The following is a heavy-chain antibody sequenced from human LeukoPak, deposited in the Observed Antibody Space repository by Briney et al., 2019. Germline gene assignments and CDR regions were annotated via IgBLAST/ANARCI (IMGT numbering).Heavy chain of an antibody. J-gene: IGHJ4*02. D-gene: IGHD5-18*01. V-gene: IGHV3-11*04. CDR3: ARQADTAMLIWSFTDY. Sequence: TGGSLRLCCAASGFTFSDNYMTWVRQAPGKGLEWLSYISGNGGVIQYADSVKGRFTISRDNAKNLLYLQMDSLRVEDTALYYCARQADTAMLIWSFTDYWGQGTLVTVSS. CDR1: GFTFSDNY. CDR2: ISGNGGVI.